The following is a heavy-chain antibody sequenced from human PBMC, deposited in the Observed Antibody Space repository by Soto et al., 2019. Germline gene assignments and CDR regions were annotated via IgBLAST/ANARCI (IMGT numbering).Heavy chain of an antibody. Sequence: PSETLSLTCAVYGGSFSGYYWSWIRQPPGKGLEWIGEINHSGSTNYNPSLKSRVTISVDTSKNQFSLNLRSVTAADTAVYYCARVWTYYYAMDVWGQGTTVTVSS. V-gene: IGHV4-34*01. CDR2: INHSGST. CDR3: ARVWTYYYAMDV. CDR1: GGSFSGYY. J-gene: IGHJ6*02. D-gene: IGHD2-21*01.